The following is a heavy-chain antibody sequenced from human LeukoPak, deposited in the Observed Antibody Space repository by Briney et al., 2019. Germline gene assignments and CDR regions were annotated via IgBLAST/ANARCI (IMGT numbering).Heavy chain of an antibody. J-gene: IGHJ4*02. CDR3: ATWTGSGYVTPFDC. CDR1: GGTFSSYA. V-gene: IGHV1-69*04. CDR2: IIPILGIA. D-gene: IGHD5-12*01. Sequence: ASVKVSCKASGGTFSSYAISWVRQAPGQGLECMGRIIPILGIANYAQKFQGRVTITADKSTSTAYMELSSLRSEDTAVYYCATWTGSGYVTPFDCWGQGTLVTVSS.